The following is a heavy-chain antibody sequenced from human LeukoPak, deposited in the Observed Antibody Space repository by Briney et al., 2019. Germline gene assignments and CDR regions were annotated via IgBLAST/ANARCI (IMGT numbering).Heavy chain of an antibody. D-gene: IGHD2/OR15-2a*01. CDR1: GFTFSGYS. Sequence: GGSLRLSCTASGFTFSGYSMNWVRQAPGKGLEWVSSISSSSSYIYYADSVKGRFTISRDNSKNTLYLQMNSLRAEDTAVYYCARDREYSYFDYWGQGTLVTVSS. CDR3: ARDREYSYFDY. J-gene: IGHJ4*02. CDR2: ISSSSSYI. V-gene: IGHV3-21*01.